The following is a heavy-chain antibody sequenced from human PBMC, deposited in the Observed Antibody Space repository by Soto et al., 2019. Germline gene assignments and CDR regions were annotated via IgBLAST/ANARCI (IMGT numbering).Heavy chain of an antibody. D-gene: IGHD2-2*01. Sequence: QVQLQQWGAGLLKPSETLSLTCAVYGGSFSGYYWTWIRQPPGKGLEWIAEITHSGSTNYNRSLKSRLTIAVDTSKNQFSRRMTPVTAAATALYYCARGRQDIIVEPAPSVFDPWGQGTLVTVSS. CDR1: GGSFSGYY. CDR2: ITHSGST. J-gene: IGHJ5*02. V-gene: IGHV4-34*01. CDR3: ARGRQDIIVEPAPSVFDP.